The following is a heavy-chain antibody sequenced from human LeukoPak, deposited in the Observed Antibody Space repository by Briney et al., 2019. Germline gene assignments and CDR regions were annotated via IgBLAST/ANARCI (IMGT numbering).Heavy chain of an antibody. Sequence: GGSLRLSCAASGFTFSSYSMNWVRQAPGKGLEWVSSISSSSSYIYYAASVKGRFTISRDNAKNSLYLQMNSLRAEDTAVYYCARDPYGDYSSAYYYYYMDVWGKGTTVTVSS. V-gene: IGHV3-21*01. CDR1: GFTFSSYS. J-gene: IGHJ6*03. CDR2: ISSSSSYI. D-gene: IGHD4-17*01. CDR3: ARDPYGDYSSAYYYYYMDV.